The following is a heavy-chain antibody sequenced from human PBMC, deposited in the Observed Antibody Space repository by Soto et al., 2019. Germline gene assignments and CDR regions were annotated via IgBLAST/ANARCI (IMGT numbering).Heavy chain of an antibody. V-gene: IGHV1-58*02. CDR3: SSDRPDTAIGWLV. CDR1: GFDFISSG. CDR2: IVVYSGQT. D-gene: IGHD2-15*01. J-gene: IGHJ6*02. Sequence: GASVKVSCKASGFDFISSGIQWVRQARGQRLEWIGWIVVYSGQTHYEQKFQDRVTITRDTSTGTAYIEMTSLSSEDTAVYYCSSDRPDTAIGWLVWGQGTTVTVYS.